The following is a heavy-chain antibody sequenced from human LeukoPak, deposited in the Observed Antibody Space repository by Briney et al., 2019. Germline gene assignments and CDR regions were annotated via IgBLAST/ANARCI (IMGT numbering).Heavy chain of an antibody. D-gene: IGHD5-18*01. V-gene: IGHV4-61*02. CDR2: IYTSGGT. J-gene: IGHJ4*02. Sequence: PSQTLSLTCTVSGGSISSGSYYWSWIRQPAGKGLEWIGRIYTSGGTNYNPSLKSRVTMSVDTSKNQFSLKLSSVTAADTAVYYCASGGYSYGYDEFDYWGQGTLVTVSS. CDR3: ASGGYSYGYDEFDY. CDR1: GGSISSGSYY.